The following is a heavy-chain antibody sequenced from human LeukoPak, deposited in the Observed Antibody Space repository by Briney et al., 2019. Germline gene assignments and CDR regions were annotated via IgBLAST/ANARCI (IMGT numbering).Heavy chain of an antibody. J-gene: IGHJ5*02. Sequence: GGSLRLSCAASGFTFSGYNMNWVRQAPGKGLEWVSFISTSSSYIHYADSVKGRFTTSRDNAKNSLFLQMNSLRAEDTAVYYCARDGCSSTSCRFYNWFDPWGQGTLVTVSS. CDR1: GFTFSGYN. CDR2: ISTSSSYI. V-gene: IGHV3-21*01. D-gene: IGHD2-2*01. CDR3: ARDGCSSTSCRFYNWFDP.